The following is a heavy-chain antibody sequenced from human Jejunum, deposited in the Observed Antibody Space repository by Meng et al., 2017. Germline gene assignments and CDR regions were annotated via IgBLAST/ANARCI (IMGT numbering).Heavy chain of an antibody. J-gene: IGHJ4*02. Sequence: SQTRSLTCAISGESVSSSRAAWNWIRQSPSRGLEWLGRTYYRSRWYSEYTTSVRSRVTINADTSKNQFSLQLDSVTPEDTAVYYCAREPNYYASFEDWDQGTLVTVSS. D-gene: IGHD2-8*01. CDR2: TYYRSRWYS. V-gene: IGHV6-1*01. CDR1: GESVSSSRAA. CDR3: AREPNYYASFED.